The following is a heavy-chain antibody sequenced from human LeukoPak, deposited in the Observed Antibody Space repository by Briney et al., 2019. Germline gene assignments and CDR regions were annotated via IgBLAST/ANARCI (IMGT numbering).Heavy chain of an antibody. CDR3: ARDQGGYCSGGSCYVY. D-gene: IGHD2-15*01. V-gene: IGHV3-21*01. CDR2: TSSSSSYI. J-gene: IGHJ4*02. CDR1: GFTFSSYS. Sequence: GGSLRLSCAASGFTFSSYSMNWVRQAPGKGLEWVSSTSSSSSYIYYADSVKGRFTISRDNAKNSLYLQMNSLRAEDTAVYYCARDQGGYCSGGSCYVYWGQGTLVTVSS.